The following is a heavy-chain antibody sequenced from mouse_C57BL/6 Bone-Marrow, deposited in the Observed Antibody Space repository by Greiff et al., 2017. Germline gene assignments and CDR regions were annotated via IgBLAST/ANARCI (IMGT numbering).Heavy chain of an antibody. J-gene: IGHJ3*01. D-gene: IGHD1-1*01. V-gene: IGHV1-64*01. CDR3: GSYVNAY. Sequence: VKLQQPGAVLVKPGASVKLSCKASGYTFTSYWMHWVKQRPGQGLEWIGMINPNSGSTNYNEKFKSKATLTVDKYSRTAYMQLSSLTSEGSAVYYCGSYVNAYWGQGTLVTVSA. CDR1: GYTFTSYW. CDR2: INPNSGST.